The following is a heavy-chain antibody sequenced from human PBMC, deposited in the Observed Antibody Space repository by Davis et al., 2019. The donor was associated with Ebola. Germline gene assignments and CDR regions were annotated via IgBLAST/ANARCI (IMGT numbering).Heavy chain of an antibody. V-gene: IGHV3-20*04. CDR1: GFIFDDYG. Sequence: GESLKISCATSGFIFDDYGLNWVRQIPGKGLEWVSGIDGNGGSTGYADSVKGRFTISRDNAKNSLYLQMKDLRAEDTALYYCARAWFMTSGYYGDIGYWGQGALVTVSS. CDR3: ARAWFMTSGYYGDIGY. CDR2: IDGNGGST. D-gene: IGHD5-12*01. J-gene: IGHJ4*02.